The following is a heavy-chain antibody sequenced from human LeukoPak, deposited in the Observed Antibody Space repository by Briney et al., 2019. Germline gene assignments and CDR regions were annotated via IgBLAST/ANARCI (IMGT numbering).Heavy chain of an antibody. V-gene: IGHV7-4-1*02. CDR2: INTNTGNP. J-gene: IGHJ4*02. CDR3: ARDTRWELPYYFDY. CDR1: VYTFTSYA. D-gene: IGHD1-26*01. Sequence: ASVKVSCKASVYTFTSYAMNWVRQAPGQGLEWMGWINTNTGNPTYAQGFTGRFVFSLDTSVSTAYLQISSLKAEDTAVYYCARDTRWELPYYFDYWGQGTLVTVSS.